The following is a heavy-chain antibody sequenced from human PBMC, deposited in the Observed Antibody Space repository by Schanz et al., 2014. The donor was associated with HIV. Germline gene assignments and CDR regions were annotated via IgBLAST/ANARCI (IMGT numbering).Heavy chain of an antibody. CDR1: GFTFRNFG. Sequence: QVQLVESGGGVVQPGKSLRLSCAASGFTFRNFGMHWVRQAPGKGLEWVAVIWYDGTNIDYADSVKGRFTVSRDNSKNILYLQMNSVRPEDTAVYYCAKAYCSSTICPPPYYYGMDVWGQGTTVIVSS. CDR3: AKAYCSSTICPPPYYYGMDV. V-gene: IGHV3-33*06. J-gene: IGHJ6*02. D-gene: IGHD2-2*01. CDR2: IWYDGTNI.